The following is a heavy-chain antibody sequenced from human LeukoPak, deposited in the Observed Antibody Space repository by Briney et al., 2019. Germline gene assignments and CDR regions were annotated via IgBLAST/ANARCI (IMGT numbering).Heavy chain of an antibody. D-gene: IGHD1-26*01. CDR2: IIPIFGTA. CDR3: AREGVGATTSTWFDP. J-gene: IGHJ5*02. Sequence: ASVKFSCKASGGTFSSHAIIWVRQAPGQGLEWMGGIIPIFGTANYAQKFQGRVTITADKCTSTDYMELSRVRSEDRAVYYCAREGVGATTSTWFDPWGQGTLVSVSS. V-gene: IGHV1-69*06. CDR1: GGTFSSHA.